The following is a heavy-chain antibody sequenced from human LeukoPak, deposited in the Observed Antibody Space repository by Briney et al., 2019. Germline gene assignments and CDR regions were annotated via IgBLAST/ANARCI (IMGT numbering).Heavy chain of an antibody. J-gene: IGHJ5*02. V-gene: IGHV4-34*01. CDR2: INHSGST. D-gene: IGHD3-22*01. CDR1: GGSFSGDY. Sequence: SETLSLTCAVYGGSFSGDYWSWIRQPPGKGLEWIGEINHSGSTNYNPSLKSRVTISVDTSKNQFSLKLSSVTAADTAVYYCARGGGWRRHYYDSSGYSQENWFDPWGQGTLVTVSS. CDR3: ARGGGWRRHYYDSSGYSQENWFDP.